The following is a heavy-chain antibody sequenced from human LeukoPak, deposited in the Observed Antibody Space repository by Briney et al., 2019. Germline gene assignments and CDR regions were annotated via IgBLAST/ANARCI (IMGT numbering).Heavy chain of an antibody. D-gene: IGHD2-21*02. Sequence: ASVKVSCKASGYTFTSYGISWVRQAPGQGLEWMGWISAYNGNTNYAQKLQGRVTMTTDTSTSTAYMELRSLRSDDTAVYYCARDASSPYCGGDCYSPGAFDIWGQGTVVTVSS. V-gene: IGHV1-18*01. J-gene: IGHJ3*02. CDR3: ARDASSPYCGGDCYSPGAFDI. CDR1: GYTFTSYG. CDR2: ISAYNGNT.